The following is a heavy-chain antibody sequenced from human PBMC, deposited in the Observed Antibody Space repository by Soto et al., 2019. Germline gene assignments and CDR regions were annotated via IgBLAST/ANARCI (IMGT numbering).Heavy chain of an antibody. J-gene: IGHJ6*01. CDR3: ERDLQRFIMVWGLDV. V-gene: IGHV3-33*01. Sequence: QVQLVESGGGVVQPGRSLRLSCAASGFTFSSYGMHWVRQAPGKGLEWVAVIWYDGSNKYYADSVKGRFTISRDNSKNAQYLQINSLGPEDTAVDYGERDLQRFIMVWGLDVGGLGSRLTVCS. CDR2: IWYDGSNK. D-gene: IGHD3-10*01. CDR1: GFTFSSYG.